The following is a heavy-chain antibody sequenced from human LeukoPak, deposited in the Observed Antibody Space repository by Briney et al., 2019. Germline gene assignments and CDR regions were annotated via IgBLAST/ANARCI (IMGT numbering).Heavy chain of an antibody. V-gene: IGHV4-61*02. Sequence: SQTLSLTCTVSGGSISSGSYYWSWIRQPAGKGLEWIGCIYTSGSTNYNPSLKSRVTISVDTSKNQFSLKLSSVTAADTAVYYCARSLGFGELWGQIPWFDPWGQGTLVTVPS. J-gene: IGHJ5*02. CDR1: GGSISSGSYY. D-gene: IGHD3-10*01. CDR2: IYTSGST. CDR3: ARSLGFGELWGQIPWFDP.